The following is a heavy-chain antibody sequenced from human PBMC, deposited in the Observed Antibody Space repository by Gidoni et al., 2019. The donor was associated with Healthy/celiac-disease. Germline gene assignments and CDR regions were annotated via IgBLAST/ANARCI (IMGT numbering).Heavy chain of an antibody. J-gene: IGHJ5*02. CDR1: GGSISTTSFY. D-gene: IGHD6-19*01. V-gene: IGHV4-39*01. Sequence: QLQLQESGPGLVNPAETLSLTCTVSGGSISTTSFYWGWIRQPPGNGLEWIGGISYSGSTYYNPSLKSRVTISVYTPKNQFSLKLSSVTAADTAVYYCASAGYSSGWYRGGWFDPWGQGTLVTVSS. CDR2: ISYSGST. CDR3: ASAGYSSGWYRGGWFDP.